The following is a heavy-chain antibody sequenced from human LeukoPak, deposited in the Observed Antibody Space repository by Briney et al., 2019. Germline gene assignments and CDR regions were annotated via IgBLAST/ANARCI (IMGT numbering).Heavy chain of an antibody. Sequence: PSETQSLTCSVSGGSISSSGHYWGWIRHSPEKGLDWIGSIYSNGNTYYNPSVKSRVTISVDTSKNQFSLKLSSVTAADTAVYYCARRSITMVRGVIRPNWFDPWGQGTLVTVSS. V-gene: IGHV4-39*07. J-gene: IGHJ5*02. CDR2: IYSNGNT. CDR3: ARRSITMVRGVIRPNWFDP. D-gene: IGHD3-10*01. CDR1: GGSISSSGHY.